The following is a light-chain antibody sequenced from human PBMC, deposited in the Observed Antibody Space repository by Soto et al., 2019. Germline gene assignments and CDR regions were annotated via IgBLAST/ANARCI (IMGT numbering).Light chain of an antibody. CDR1: QTTSSW. J-gene: IGKJ5*01. Sequence: IQMTQSPSTLSWSVGDRVTIPCRASQTTSSWLAWYQQKPGQAPRLLIYKSSTITSGIPARFSGSGSGTEFTLTISSLQPDDFAVYSCQQYRNWPITFGQGTRLEIK. CDR3: QQYRNWPIT. V-gene: IGKV1-5*03. CDR2: KSS.